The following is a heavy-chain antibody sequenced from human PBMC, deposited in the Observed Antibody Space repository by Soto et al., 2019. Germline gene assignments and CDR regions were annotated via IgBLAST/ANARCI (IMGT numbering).Heavy chain of an antibody. Sequence: QVQLVQSGAEVKKPGSSVKVSCKASGGTFRNLAINWVRQAPGQGLEWMGGFIPIIGGGINAQKFQGRVTITSDESTSTAYMELSNLKSEDTAMYFCARRSVRHSNAFDFWGQGTMVTVSS. CDR3: ARRSVRHSNAFDF. CDR1: GGTFRNLA. V-gene: IGHV1-69*01. D-gene: IGHD2-15*01. J-gene: IGHJ3*01. CDR2: FIPIIGGG.